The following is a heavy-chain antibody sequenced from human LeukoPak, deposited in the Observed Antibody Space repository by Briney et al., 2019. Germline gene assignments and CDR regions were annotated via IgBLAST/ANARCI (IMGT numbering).Heavy chain of an antibody. D-gene: IGHD6-13*01. CDR2: INHSGST. CDR3: ARHRKTYSSSPFWFDP. J-gene: IGHJ5*02. Sequence: PSETLSLTCAVYSGSFSGYYWSWIRQPPGKGLEWIGEINHSGSTNYNPSLKSRVTISVDTSKNQFSLKLSSVTAADTAVYYCARHRKTYSSSPFWFDPWGQGTLVTVSS. CDR1: SGSFSGYY. V-gene: IGHV4-34*01.